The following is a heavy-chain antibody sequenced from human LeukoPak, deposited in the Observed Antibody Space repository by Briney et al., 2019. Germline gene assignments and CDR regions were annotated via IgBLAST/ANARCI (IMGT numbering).Heavy chain of an antibody. CDR1: GFTVSNND. CDR2: LYGGGST. D-gene: IGHD3-3*01. Sequence: GGSLRLSCAASGFTVSNNDMSWVRQAPGKGLEWVSVLYGGGSTYYADSVRGRFIISRDNSKNTLYLQMNSLRADDTAVYYCAREFFGGRRSGPGSFDYWGQGTVVTVSS. V-gene: IGHV3-66*01. CDR3: AREFFGGRRSGPGSFDY. J-gene: IGHJ4*02.